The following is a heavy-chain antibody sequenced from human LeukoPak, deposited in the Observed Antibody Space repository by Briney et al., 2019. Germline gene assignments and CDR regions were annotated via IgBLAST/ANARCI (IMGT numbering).Heavy chain of an antibody. J-gene: IGHJ6*03. V-gene: IGHV4-34*01. Sequence: SEILSLTCAVYGGSFSGHYWTWIRQPPGKGREWIGEINHSGSTNYNPSLKSRVTISVDTAKKQFSLKVSSVTAADTAVYYCARVKDPGGYYYYYYMDIWGKGNTVTVSS. CDR2: INHSGST. CDR1: GGSFSGHY. CDR3: ARVKDPGGYYYYYYMDI. D-gene: IGHD3-16*01.